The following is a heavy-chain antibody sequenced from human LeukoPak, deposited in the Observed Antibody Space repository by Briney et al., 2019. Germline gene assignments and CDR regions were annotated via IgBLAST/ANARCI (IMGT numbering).Heavy chain of an antibody. J-gene: IGHJ4*02. CDR1: GGTFSSYA. CDR3: AKAARMAVAGPKPTNFDY. V-gene: IGHV1-69*13. D-gene: IGHD6-19*01. Sequence: ASVKVSCKASGGTFSSYAISWVRQAPGQGLEWMGGIIPIFGTANYAQKFQGRVTITADESTSTAYMELSSLRAEDTAVYYCAKAARMAVAGPKPTNFDYWGQGTLVTVSS. CDR2: IIPIFGTA.